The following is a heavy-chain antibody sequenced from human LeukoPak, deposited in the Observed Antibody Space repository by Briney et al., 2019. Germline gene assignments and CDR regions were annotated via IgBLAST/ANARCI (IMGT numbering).Heavy chain of an antibody. D-gene: IGHD3-22*01. CDR1: GFSLSTSGMR. V-gene: IGHV2-70*04. J-gene: IGHJ4*02. CDR2: IDWDDDK. CDR3: ARTPVLYDSSGYYYDY. Sequence: SGPTLVNPTQTLTLTCTFSGFSLSTSGMRVSWIRQPPGKALEWLARIDWDDDKFYSTSLKTRLTISKDTSKNQVALTMTNMDPVDTATYYCARTPVLYDSSGYYYDYWGQGTLVTVSS.